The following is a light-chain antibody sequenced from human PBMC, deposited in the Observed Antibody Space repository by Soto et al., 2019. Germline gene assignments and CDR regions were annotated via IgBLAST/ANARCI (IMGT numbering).Light chain of an antibody. Sequence: QSVLTQPASVSGSPGQSITISCTGTSSDVGGYKFVSWYQQHPGKAPKLMIYEVSNRPSGVSSRFSGSKSGNTASLTISGLQAEDEADYYCGSYTSSCTLYVFGTGTKVTVL. CDR1: SSDVGGYKF. CDR2: EVS. V-gene: IGLV2-14*01. J-gene: IGLJ1*01. CDR3: GSYTSSCTLYV.